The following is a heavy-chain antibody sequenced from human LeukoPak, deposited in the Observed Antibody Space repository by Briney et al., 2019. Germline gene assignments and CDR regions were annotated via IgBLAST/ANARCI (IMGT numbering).Heavy chain of an antibody. CDR1: GFTFSSYS. CDR2: ISSSSSYI. J-gene: IGHJ6*03. Sequence: GGSLRLSCAASGFTFSSYSMNWVRQAPGKGLEWVSSISSSSSYIYYADSVKGRFTISRDNTKNSLYLQMNSLRAEDTAVYYCARDPLTYYDFWSGYSHMDVWGKGTTVTVSS. CDR3: ARDPLTYYDFWSGYSHMDV. V-gene: IGHV3-21*01. D-gene: IGHD3-3*01.